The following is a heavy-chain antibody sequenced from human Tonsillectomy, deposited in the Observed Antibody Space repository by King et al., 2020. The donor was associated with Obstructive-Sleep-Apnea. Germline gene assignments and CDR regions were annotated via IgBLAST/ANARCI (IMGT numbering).Heavy chain of an antibody. CDR1: GASISSSTKW. CDR2: IHYSGST. D-gene: IGHD3-10*01. J-gene: IGHJ5*02. CDR3: AGDDGVRGVTDWFDP. Sequence: QLQESGPGLVKPSGTLSLTCTVSGASISSSTKWWNWIRQPPGKGLEWIGEIHYSGSTNYSPSLKSRVTISLDKSKNQFSLTLTSVSAADTAVYFCAGDDGVRGVTDWFDPWGQGTLVTVSS. V-gene: IGHV4-4*02.